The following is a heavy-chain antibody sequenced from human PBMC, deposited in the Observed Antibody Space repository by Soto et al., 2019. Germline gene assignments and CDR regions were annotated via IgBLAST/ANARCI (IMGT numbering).Heavy chain of an antibody. Sequence: SGPTLVNPTQTLTLTCTVSGFSLITSGMRVSCIRQPPGKALEWLARIDWDDDKFYSTSLKTRLTISKDTSKNQVVLTMTNMDPVDTATYYCARISGPSHLPDYWGQGTLVTVSS. CDR2: IDWDDDK. CDR3: ARISGPSHLPDY. V-gene: IGHV2-70*04. D-gene: IGHD6-25*01. CDR1: GFSLITSGMR. J-gene: IGHJ4*02.